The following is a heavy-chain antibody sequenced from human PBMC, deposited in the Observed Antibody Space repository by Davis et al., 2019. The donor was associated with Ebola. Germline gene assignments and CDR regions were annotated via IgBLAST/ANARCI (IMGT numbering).Heavy chain of an antibody. Sequence: GESLKISCTDPVITFSRYAMTWVRQAPGKGLQWVSAFSGSGDSTYYADSVKGRFTISRDNSKNTLYLQMNSLRAEDTAVYYSVKDSSNIWFDIWGQGTLVTVSS. CDR3: VKDSSNIWFDI. CDR1: VITFSRYA. J-gene: IGHJ3*02. D-gene: IGHD2/OR15-2a*01. CDR2: FSGSGDST. V-gene: IGHV3-23*01.